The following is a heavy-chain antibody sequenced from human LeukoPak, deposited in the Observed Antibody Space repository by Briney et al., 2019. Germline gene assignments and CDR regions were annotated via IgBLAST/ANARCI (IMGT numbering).Heavy chain of an antibody. CDR3: ARDHSSGWYQNWYFDL. J-gene: IGHJ2*01. Sequence: SETLSLTCTVSGGSISSYYWSWIRQPPGKGLEWIGYIYYSGSTNYNPSLKSRVTISVDTSKNQFSLKLSSVTAADTAVYYCARDHSSGWYQNWYFDLWGRGTLVTVPS. CDR1: GGSISSYY. V-gene: IGHV4-59*01. CDR2: IYYSGST. D-gene: IGHD6-19*01.